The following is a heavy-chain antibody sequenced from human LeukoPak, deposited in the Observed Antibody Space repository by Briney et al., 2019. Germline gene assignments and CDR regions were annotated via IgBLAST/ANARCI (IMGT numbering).Heavy chain of an antibody. Sequence: GASVKVSCKASGGTFSSYAISWVRQAPGQGLEWMGRIIPILGIANYAQKLQGRVTMTTDTSTSTAYMELRSLRSDDTAVYYCASDIAVAEAFDIWGQGTMVTVSS. CDR1: GGTFSSYA. CDR2: IIPILGIA. V-gene: IGHV1-69*04. CDR3: ASDIAVAEAFDI. D-gene: IGHD6-19*01. J-gene: IGHJ3*02.